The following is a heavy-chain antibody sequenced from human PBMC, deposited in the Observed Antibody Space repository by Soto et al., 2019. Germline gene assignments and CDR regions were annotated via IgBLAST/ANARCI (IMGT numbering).Heavy chain of an antibody. D-gene: IGHD2-2*01. J-gene: IGHJ6*03. CDR2: ISAYNGNT. CDR1: GYTFTSYG. V-gene: IGHV1-18*01. Sequence: QVQLVQSGAEVKKPGASVKVSCKASGYTFTSYGISWVRQAPGQGVEWMGWISAYNGNTNYEQKLQGRVTRTTDTSTSAAYMELRSLRSDDTAVYYCARAPGPGGIVVAPSDPYYYYYMDVWGKGTTVTVSS. CDR3: ARAPGPGGIVVAPSDPYYYYYMDV.